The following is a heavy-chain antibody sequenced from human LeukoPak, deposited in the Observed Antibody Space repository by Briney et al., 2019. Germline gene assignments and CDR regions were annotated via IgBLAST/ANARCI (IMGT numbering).Heavy chain of an antibody. CDR2: IGSGDNT. CDR3: AKNVYYDSSGYRNYFYYMDV. CDR1: GFTFSSYP. J-gene: IGHJ6*03. Sequence: GGSLRLSCAASGFTFSSYPMSWVRQAPGKGLEWVSTIGSGDNTYYADCVKGRFTISRDNSKNTLYLQMNSLRAEDTAVYYCAKNVYYDSSGYRNYFYYMDVWGKGTTVTVSS. V-gene: IGHV3-23*01. D-gene: IGHD3-22*01.